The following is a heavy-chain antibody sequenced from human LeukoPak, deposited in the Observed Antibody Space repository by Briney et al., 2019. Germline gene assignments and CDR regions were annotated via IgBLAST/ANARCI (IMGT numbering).Heavy chain of an antibody. CDR3: ARDPSYSTGYYDY. J-gene: IGHJ4*02. Sequence: SETLSLTCTVSGGSISSYYWNWIRQPAGKGLEWIGRIYGSGGTDYNPSLKSRFTMSVDTSKNHVSLKLNSVTAADSAVYYCARDPSYSTGYYDYWGQGILVTVSS. D-gene: IGHD5-18*01. CDR1: GGSISSYY. CDR2: IYGSGGT. V-gene: IGHV4-4*07.